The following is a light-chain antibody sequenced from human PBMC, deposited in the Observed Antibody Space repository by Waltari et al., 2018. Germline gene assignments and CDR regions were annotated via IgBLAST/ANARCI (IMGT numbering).Light chain of an antibody. CDR3: SSYAGSNKLI. Sequence: QSALTQPPSASGSPGQTVIISCTGTSSDIGAYKYVSWYQQIPGRAPALIIYEVDRRPPGVPDRVSGSKSGNTASLTVSGLQTDDEGDYYCSSYAGSNKLIFGGVTKLTVL. V-gene: IGLV2-8*01. CDR2: EVD. CDR1: SSDIGAYKY. J-gene: IGLJ2*01.